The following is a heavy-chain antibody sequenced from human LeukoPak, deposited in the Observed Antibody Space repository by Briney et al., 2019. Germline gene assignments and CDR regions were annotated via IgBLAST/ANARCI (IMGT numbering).Heavy chain of an antibody. J-gene: IGHJ4*02. CDR1: GGSFCGYH. D-gene: IGHD3-22*01. CDR2: INHSGST. Sequence: PETLSLTCTVYGGSFCGYHWSWIRRPPGKGLEWIGEINHSGSTNYNPSLKSRVTISVDTSKNQFSLKLSSVTAADTAVYYCAEHSSGYYLRWGQGTLVTVSS. CDR3: AEHSSGYYLR. V-gene: IGHV4-34*01.